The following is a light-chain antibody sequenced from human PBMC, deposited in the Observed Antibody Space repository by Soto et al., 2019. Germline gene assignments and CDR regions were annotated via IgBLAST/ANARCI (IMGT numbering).Light chain of an antibody. V-gene: IGKV1-17*01. CDR2: AAS. CDR1: QGIGND. Sequence: DIQMTQSPSSLSASVGDRVTITCRASQGIGNDLGWYQQKPGKAPKRLMYAASSLQSGVPPRFSGSGSGTEFTLIISSLQPEDFAIYYCLQQNTYPWTFGQGTKVEIK. CDR3: LQQNTYPWT. J-gene: IGKJ1*01.